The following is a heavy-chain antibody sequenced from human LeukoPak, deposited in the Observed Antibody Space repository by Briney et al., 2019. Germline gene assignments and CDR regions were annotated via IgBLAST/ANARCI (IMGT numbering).Heavy chain of an antibody. V-gene: IGHV3-30*04. D-gene: IGHD5-24*01. Sequence: SGGSLRLSCAASGFTFSSYAMHWVRQAPGKGLEWVAVISYDGSNKYYADSVKGRFTISRDNSKNTLYLQMSSLRAEDTAVYYCARDLDGYNPDYWGQGTLVTVSS. CDR3: ARDLDGYNPDY. CDR2: ISYDGSNK. CDR1: GFTFSSYA. J-gene: IGHJ4*02.